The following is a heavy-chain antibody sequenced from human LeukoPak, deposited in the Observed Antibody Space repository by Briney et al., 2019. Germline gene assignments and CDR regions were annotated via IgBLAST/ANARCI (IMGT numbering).Heavy chain of an antibody. CDR2: IYSGGST. CDR3: ARYGDYMNDAFDI. J-gene: IGHJ3*02. CDR1: GFTVSSNY. V-gene: IGHV3-53*01. Sequence: QPGGSLRLSCAASGFTVSSNYMSWVRQAPGKGLEWVSVIYSGGSTYYADSVKGRFTISRDNSKNTLYLQMNSLRAEDTAVYYCARYGDYMNDAFDIWGQGTMVTVSS. D-gene: IGHD4-17*01.